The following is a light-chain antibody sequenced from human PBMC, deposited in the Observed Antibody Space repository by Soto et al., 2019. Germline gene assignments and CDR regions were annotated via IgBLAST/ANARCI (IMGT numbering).Light chain of an antibody. Sequence: QSVLTQPPSVSGAPGQRVTISCTGSSSNIGAGYDVHWYQQLPGTAPKLLIYGNTNRPSGVPERFSGSKSGTSASLAITVLQAEDEADYYCQSYDRSLSGYVLGTGTKVTVL. V-gene: IGLV1-40*01. CDR1: SSNIGAGYD. CDR2: GNT. J-gene: IGLJ1*01. CDR3: QSYDRSLSGYV.